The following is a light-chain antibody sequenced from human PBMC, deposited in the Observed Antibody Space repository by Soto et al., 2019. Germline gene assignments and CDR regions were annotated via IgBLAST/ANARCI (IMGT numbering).Light chain of an antibody. V-gene: IGKV3-20*01. CDR1: QSVSARY. CDR2: GAS. CDR3: QQYASSPWT. J-gene: IGKJ1*01. Sequence: EIVLTQSPGTLSLSPGEGATLSCRASQSVSARYFAWYQQKPGQAPRLLIYGASSRATGVPDRFSGSGSGTDFTLSINRLEPEDFAVYYCQQYASSPWTFGQGTKVEIK.